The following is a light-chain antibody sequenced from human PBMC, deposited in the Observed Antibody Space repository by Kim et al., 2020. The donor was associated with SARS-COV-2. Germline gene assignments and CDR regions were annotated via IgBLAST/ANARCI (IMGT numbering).Light chain of an antibody. CDR3: QSFDSSLRAYV. CDR1: SYNLGEGYA. Sequence: RVTMSCTGTSYNLGEGYAVHWYQQVQATAPKLLIFDNTNRPSGVPDRFSGSKSGTSASLAITGLQAEDEADYYCQSFDSSLRAYVFGPGTKVTVL. CDR2: DNT. V-gene: IGLV1-40*01. J-gene: IGLJ1*01.